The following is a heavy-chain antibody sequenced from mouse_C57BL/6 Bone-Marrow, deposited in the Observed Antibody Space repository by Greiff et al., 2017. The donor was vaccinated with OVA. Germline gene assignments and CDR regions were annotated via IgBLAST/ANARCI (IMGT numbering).Heavy chain of an antibody. CDR3: TGRVWYFDV. CDR1: GFTFSNYW. CDR2: IRLKSDNYAT. J-gene: IGHJ1*03. V-gene: IGHV6-3*01. Sequence: EVKVEESGGGLVQPGGSMKLSCVASGFTFSNYWMNWVRQSPEKGLEWVAQIRLKSDNYATHYAESVKGRFTISRDDSKSSVYLQMNNLRAEDTGIYYCTGRVWYFDVWGTGTTVTVSS.